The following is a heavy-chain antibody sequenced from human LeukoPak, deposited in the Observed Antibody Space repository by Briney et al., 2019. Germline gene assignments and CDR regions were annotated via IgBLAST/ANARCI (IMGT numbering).Heavy chain of an antibody. CDR2: INHSGST. D-gene: IGHD6-13*01. CDR3: ARGYQAAGPFDY. Sequence: SETLCLTYAVYGVSFSGYYWSWIRQPPGKGLEWVGEINHSGSTNYNPSPKSRITKAVDTSKHQFYLKLSSVTAADTAVYCCARGYQAAGPFDYWGQGTLVTVSS. CDR1: GVSFSGYY. V-gene: IGHV4-34*01. J-gene: IGHJ4*02.